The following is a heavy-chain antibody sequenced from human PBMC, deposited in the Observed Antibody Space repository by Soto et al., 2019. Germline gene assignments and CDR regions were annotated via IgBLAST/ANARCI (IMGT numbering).Heavy chain of an antibody. D-gene: IGHD4-17*01. CDR1: GGSISSYY. CDR2: IYYSGST. CDR3: ARWLRSPTVTMDY. Sequence: PSETLSLTCTVSGGSISSYYWSWIRQPPGKGLEWIGYIYYSGSTNYNPSLKSRVTISVDTSKNQFSLKLSSVTAADTAVNYCARWLRSPTVTMDYWGQGTLVTVSS. V-gene: IGHV4-59*01. J-gene: IGHJ4*02.